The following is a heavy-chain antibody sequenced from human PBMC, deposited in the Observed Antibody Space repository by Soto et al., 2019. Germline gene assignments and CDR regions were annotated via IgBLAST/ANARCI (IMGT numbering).Heavy chain of an antibody. CDR1: GGSISSTNYY. J-gene: IGHJ4*02. Sequence: SETLSLTCIVSGGSISSTNYYWAWVRQPPGKGLEWIGNIYYDGNTYYHPSFRSRLNVSVDTSKNQFSLKLGSLTAADTAIYYCASLRVPGNFDYWGQGSLVTVSS. CDR2: IYYDGNT. D-gene: IGHD3-3*01. CDR3: ASLRVPGNFDY. V-gene: IGHV4-39*01.